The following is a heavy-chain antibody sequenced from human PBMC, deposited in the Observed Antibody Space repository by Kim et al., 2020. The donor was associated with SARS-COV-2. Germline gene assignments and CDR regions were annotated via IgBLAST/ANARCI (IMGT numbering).Heavy chain of an antibody. CDR1: GYSISSGYY. J-gene: IGHJ4*02. Sequence: SETLSLTCTVSGYSISSGYYWGWIRQPPGKGLEWIGSIYHSGSTYYNPSLKSRVTISVDTSKNQFSLKLSSVTAADTAVYYCARVPYDILTGYYYYFDYWGQGTLVTVSS. D-gene: IGHD3-9*01. V-gene: IGHV4-38-2*02. CDR2: IYHSGST. CDR3: ARVPYDILTGYYYYFDY.